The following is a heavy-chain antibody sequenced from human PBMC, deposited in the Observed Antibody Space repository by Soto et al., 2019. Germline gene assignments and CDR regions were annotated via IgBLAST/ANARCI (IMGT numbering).Heavy chain of an antibody. CDR2: INPNSGGT. D-gene: IGHD6-13*01. CDR3: ATETIIAAAGTAFDY. Sequence: ASVKVSCKASGYTFTGYYIHWVRQAPGQGLEWMGWINPNSGGTNYAQKFQGWVTMTRDTSISTAYMELNRLRSDDTAVYYCATETIIAAAGTAFDYWGQGTLVTVSS. CDR1: GYTFTGYY. V-gene: IGHV1-2*04. J-gene: IGHJ4*02.